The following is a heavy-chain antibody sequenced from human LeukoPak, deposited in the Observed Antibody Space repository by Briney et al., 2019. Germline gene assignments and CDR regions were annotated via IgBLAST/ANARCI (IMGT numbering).Heavy chain of an antibody. D-gene: IGHD5-12*01. Sequence: GGSLRLSCAASGFTFSDYWMHWVRQAPGKGLVGVSRINSDGRITSYADSVKGRFTISRDNAKNTLYLQMNSLRAEDTAVYYCARDLGYSGYDYLYRIDYFDYWGQGTLVTVSS. CDR1: GFTFSDYW. CDR3: ARDLGYSGYDYLYRIDYFDY. V-gene: IGHV3-74*01. J-gene: IGHJ4*02. CDR2: INSDGRIT.